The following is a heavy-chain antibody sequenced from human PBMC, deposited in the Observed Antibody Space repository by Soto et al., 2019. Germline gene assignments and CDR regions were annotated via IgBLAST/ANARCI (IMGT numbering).Heavy chain of an antibody. D-gene: IGHD6-6*01. CDR2: IIPIFGTA. CDR3: ARGDTQVEAARTYYGMDV. V-gene: IGHV1-69*13. J-gene: IGHJ6*02. CDR1: GGTFSSYA. Sequence: GASVKVSCKASGGTFSSYAISWVRQAPGQGLEWMGGIIPIFGTANYAQKFQGRVTITADESASTAYMELSSLRSGDTAVYYCARGDTQVEAARTYYGMDVWGQGTTVTVSS.